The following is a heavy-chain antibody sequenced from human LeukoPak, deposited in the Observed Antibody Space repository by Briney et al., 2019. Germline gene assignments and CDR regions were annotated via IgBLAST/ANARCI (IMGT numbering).Heavy chain of an antibody. CDR2: INAGNGNT. D-gene: IGHD3-9*01. V-gene: IGHV1-3*01. CDR1: GYTFTSYA. Sequence: ASVKVSCKASGYTFTSYAMHWVRQAPGQRLEWMGWINAGNGNTKYSQKFQGRVTITRDTSASTAYMELSSLRSEDTAVYYCASYDILTGYYNYWGRGTLVTVSS. CDR3: ASYDILTGYYNY. J-gene: IGHJ4*02.